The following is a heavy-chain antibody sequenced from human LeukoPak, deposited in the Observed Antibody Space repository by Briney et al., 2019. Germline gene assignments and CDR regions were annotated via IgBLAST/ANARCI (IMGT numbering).Heavy chain of an antibody. Sequence: KPSETLSLTCAVSNYSISSGYYWGWIRQPPGKGLEWIGSIFHTGGSYYSPSLKSRVTISVDKSKNHFSLNLNSVTAADTAVYYCARDLQYRLTVPGAMLGFDFWGQGSLVTVSS. CDR1: NYSISSGYY. D-gene: IGHD2-2*01. J-gene: IGHJ4*02. V-gene: IGHV4-38-2*02. CDR2: IFHTGGS. CDR3: ARDLQYRLTVPGAMLGFDF.